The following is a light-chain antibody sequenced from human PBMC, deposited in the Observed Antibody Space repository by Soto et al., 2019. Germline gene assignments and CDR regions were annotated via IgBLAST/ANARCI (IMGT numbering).Light chain of an antibody. CDR2: AAS. V-gene: IGKV3-20*01. Sequence: EIVLTQSPGTLSLSPGERATLSCRASQSVSNNYLAWYQQRPGQAPRLLIYAASKRASGIPDRFSGSGSGPDFTLTISRLEPEDFAVYYCQQYGTSPWTFGQGTKVEIK. CDR3: QQYGTSPWT. J-gene: IGKJ1*01. CDR1: QSVSNNY.